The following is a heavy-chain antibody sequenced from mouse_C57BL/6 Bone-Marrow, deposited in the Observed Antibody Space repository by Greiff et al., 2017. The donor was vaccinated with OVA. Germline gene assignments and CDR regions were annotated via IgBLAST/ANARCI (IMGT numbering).Heavy chain of an antibody. CDR2: IDPENGDT. Sequence: EVQLQQSGAELVRPGASVKLSCTASGFNFTDDYMHWVKQRPEQGLEWIGWIDPENGDTEYASKFQGKATITADTSSNTAYLQLSSLTSEDAAVYYCTRAYGYDEAWFAYWGQGTLVTVSA. D-gene: IGHD2-2*01. CDR1: GFNFTDDY. CDR3: TRAYGYDEAWFAY. V-gene: IGHV14-4*01. J-gene: IGHJ3*01.